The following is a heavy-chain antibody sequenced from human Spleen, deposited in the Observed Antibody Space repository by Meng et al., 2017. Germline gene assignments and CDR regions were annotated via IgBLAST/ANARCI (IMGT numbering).Heavy chain of an antibody. Sequence: ASVKVSCKASGYTFTSYAMNWVRQAPGQGLEWMGWINTNTGNPTYAQGFTGRFVFSLDTSVSTAYLQISSLKAEDTAVYYCARDSGSYWVVYYGMDVWGQGTMVTVSS. D-gene: IGHD1-26*01. CDR1: GYTFTSYA. V-gene: IGHV7-4-1*02. CDR2: INTNTGNP. CDR3: ARDSGSYWVVYYGMDV. J-gene: IGHJ6*02.